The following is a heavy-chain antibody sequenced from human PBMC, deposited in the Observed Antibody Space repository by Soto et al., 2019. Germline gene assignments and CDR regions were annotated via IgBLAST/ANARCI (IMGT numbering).Heavy chain of an antibody. J-gene: IGHJ4*02. Sequence: PGGSLRLSCAASEFTVTNNEMSWVRQAPGKGLEWVSILYSGGNTYYADSVEGRFTIPRDGSKDTLYLHMNSLRAEDTAVYYCALRRVAYADFWGQGTRVTVSS. D-gene: IGHD2-2*01. V-gene: IGHV3-53*01. CDR3: ALRRVAYADF. CDR2: LYSGGNT. CDR1: EFTVTNNE.